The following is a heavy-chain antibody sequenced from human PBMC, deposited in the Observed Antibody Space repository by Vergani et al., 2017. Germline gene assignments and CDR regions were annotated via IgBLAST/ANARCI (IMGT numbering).Heavy chain of an antibody. CDR3: GRVMYRDDASTGYRLEGMDI. V-gene: IGHV4-59*01. D-gene: IGHD3-9*01. Sequence: QVQLEESGPGLVKPSETLSLTCTVFGGPFNTYYWSRIRQSPGKGLEWIGYIYSTGSTNYNPSLNSRVTVAVDTSKNQFSLKLRSVTAADPAVDFCGRVMYRDDASTGYRLEGMDIWGQGATVTISS. CDR1: GGPFNTYY. CDR2: IYSTGST. J-gene: IGHJ6*01.